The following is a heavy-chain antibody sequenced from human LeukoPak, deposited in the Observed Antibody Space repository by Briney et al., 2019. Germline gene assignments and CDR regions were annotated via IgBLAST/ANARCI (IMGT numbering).Heavy chain of an antibody. CDR3: AKGAAAGAVDWFDP. V-gene: IGHV3-23*01. Sequence: GGSLRLSCAASGFIFSNYALMWVRQAPGKGLEWVSSVIGDGYNTYYADSVKGRFTVSRDNSKITLYLQMYSLGAEGTAIYYCAKGAAAGAVDWFDPWGQGTLVTVSS. J-gene: IGHJ5*02. D-gene: IGHD6-13*01. CDR2: VIGDGYNT. CDR1: GFIFSNYA.